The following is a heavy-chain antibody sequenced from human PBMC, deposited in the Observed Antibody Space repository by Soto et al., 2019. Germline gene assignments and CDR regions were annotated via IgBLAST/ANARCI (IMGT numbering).Heavy chain of an antibody. CDR2: IYHSGSI. CDR3: VKEGSGWSYLDH. V-gene: IGHV4-4*02. Sequence: QVQLQESGPGLVKPSGTLSLSCVVSSGSISSTNWWSWVRQPPGRGLEWIGAIYHSGSINYNPSLRSRATISVDKSKNQFSLNLSSVTAADTAVYFCVKEGSGWSYLDHWGQGILVTVSS. D-gene: IGHD6-19*01. J-gene: IGHJ4*02. CDR1: SGSISSTNW.